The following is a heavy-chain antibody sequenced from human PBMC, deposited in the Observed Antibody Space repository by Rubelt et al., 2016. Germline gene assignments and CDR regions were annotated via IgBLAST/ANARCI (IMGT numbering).Heavy chain of an antibody. V-gene: IGHV1-46*01. D-gene: IGHD3-3*01. CDR2: INPSGGST. J-gene: IGHJ5*02. CDR1: GYTFTSYY. CDR3: ARSPRYDFEDNWFDP. Sequence: QVQLVQSGAEVKKPGASVKVSCKASGYTFTSYYMHWVRQAPGQGLEWMGIINPSGGSTSYEKKFKGRRTMPRDTSTSTVYRERSSLRSEDTAVYYCARSPRYDFEDNWFDPWGQGTLVTVSS.